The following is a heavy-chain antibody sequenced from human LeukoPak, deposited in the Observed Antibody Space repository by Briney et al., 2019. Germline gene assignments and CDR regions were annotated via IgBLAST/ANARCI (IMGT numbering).Heavy chain of an antibody. Sequence: TAGPLRLSCAASGFTSSNAWMSWVRPAPGKGLGWAGRIQSKTDGGTIEYAAPVKGRFSISRDDSKSTLFLRMNSLTTQDTGVYYSSCLMVRATTNIWGPGTLGTVSS. J-gene: IGHJ4*02. D-gene: IGHD3-10*01. CDR1: GFTSSNAW. CDR2: IQSKTDGGTI. V-gene: IGHV3-15*01. CDR3: SCLMVRATTNI.